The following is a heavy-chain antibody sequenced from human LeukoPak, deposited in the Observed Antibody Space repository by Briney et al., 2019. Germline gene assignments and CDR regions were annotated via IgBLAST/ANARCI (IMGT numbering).Heavy chain of an antibody. CDR2: IYHSGST. D-gene: IGHD6-19*01. CDR3: ARGRTAVADLHH. CDR1: GYSISGGYY. J-gene: IGHJ1*01. Sequence: PSETLSLTCDVSGYSISGGYYWGWIRQPPGKGLEWIGSIYHSGSTYYNPSLKSRVTISVDTSKNQFSLKLSSVTAAGTAVYYCARGRTAVADLHHWGQGTLVTVSS. V-gene: IGHV4-38-2*01.